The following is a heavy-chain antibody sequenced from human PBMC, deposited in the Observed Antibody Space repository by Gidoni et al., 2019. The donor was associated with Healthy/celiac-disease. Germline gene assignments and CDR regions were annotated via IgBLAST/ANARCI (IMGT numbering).Heavy chain of an antibody. CDR2: INHSGST. D-gene: IGHD3-22*01. CDR3: AGVNYYDSSGHFY. Sequence: QVQLQQWGAGLLKPSETLSLTRAVYGGSFSGYYWSWIRQPPGKGLEWIGEINHSGSTNYNPSLKSRVSISVDTSKNQFSLKLSSVPAADTAVYYCAGVNYYDSSGHFYWGQGTLVTVSS. J-gene: IGHJ4*02. V-gene: IGHV4-34*01. CDR1: GGSFSGYY.